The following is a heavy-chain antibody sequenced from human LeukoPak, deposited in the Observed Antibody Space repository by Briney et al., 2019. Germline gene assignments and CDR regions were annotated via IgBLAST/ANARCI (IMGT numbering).Heavy chain of an antibody. CDR2: ISGSGDNT. J-gene: IGHJ4*02. D-gene: IGHD6-6*01. V-gene: IGHV3-23*01. CDR3: AKWKYSNSGIDDY. CDR1: GFTFNTYT. Sequence: GGSLRLSCAASGFTFNTYTMNWVRQAPGKGLEWVSVISGSGDNTYYADSVKGRFTISRDNSKNMLYLQMNSLRAEDTAVYYCAKWKYSNSGIDDYWGQGTLVTVSS.